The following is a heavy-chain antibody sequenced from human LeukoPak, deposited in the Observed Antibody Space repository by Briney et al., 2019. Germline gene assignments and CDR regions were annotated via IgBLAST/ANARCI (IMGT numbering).Heavy chain of an antibody. CDR1: GGSFSGYY. CDR3: ARHFSRRVDYYYMDV. V-gene: IGHV4-34*01. J-gene: IGHJ6*03. CDR2: INHSGST. D-gene: IGHD2-2*01. Sequence: SETLSLTCAVYGGSFSGYYWSWIRQPPGKGLEWIGEINHSGSTNYNPSLKSRVTISVDTSKNQFSLKLSSVTAADTAVYYCARHFSRRVDYYYMDVWGKGTTVTISS.